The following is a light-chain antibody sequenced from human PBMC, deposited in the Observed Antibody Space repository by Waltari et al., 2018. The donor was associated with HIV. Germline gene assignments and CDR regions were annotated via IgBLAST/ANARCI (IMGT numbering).Light chain of an antibody. Sequence: DIVMTQSPLSLPVTLGEPASISCRSSQSLLQSNGYNSLDWYLQKPGQSPQLLIYLGSDRAAGVPDRVSGSGSGTDFTLKISRVEAEYVGIYYCMEPLQATFGQGTRLEIK. CDR1: QSLLQSNGYNS. V-gene: IGKV2-28*01. CDR2: LGS. J-gene: IGKJ5*01. CDR3: MEPLQAT.